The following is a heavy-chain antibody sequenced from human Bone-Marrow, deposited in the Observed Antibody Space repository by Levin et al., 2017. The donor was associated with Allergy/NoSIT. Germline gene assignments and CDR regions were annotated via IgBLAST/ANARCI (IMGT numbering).Heavy chain of an antibody. D-gene: IGHD6-19*01. Sequence: GGSLRLSCAASGFAFGNYAMNWVRQAPGKGLEWVSTISSGGGDTYYADSVKGRFTISRDNSKNTMSLQMNSLRSEDTAVYFCAKSPIAVTGSYFHYWGQGTLVTVSS. CDR1: GFAFGNYA. CDR2: ISSGGGDT. J-gene: IGHJ4*02. V-gene: IGHV3-23*01. CDR3: AKSPIAVTGSYFHY.